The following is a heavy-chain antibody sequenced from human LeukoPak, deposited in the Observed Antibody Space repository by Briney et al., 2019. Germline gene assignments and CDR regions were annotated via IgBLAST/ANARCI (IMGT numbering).Heavy chain of an antibody. V-gene: IGHV3-23*01. CDR1: GFTFSSYA. CDR2: ISGSGGNT. Sequence: GGSLRLSCAASGFTFSSYAMSWVRQAPGKGLEWVSGISGSGGNTYYADSVEGRFTISRDNSKNTLYLQMNSLRAEDTAVYYCVKDHIGRDGYKYYFDYWGQGTLVTVSS. CDR3: VKDHIGRDGYKYYFDY. D-gene: IGHD5-24*01. J-gene: IGHJ4*02.